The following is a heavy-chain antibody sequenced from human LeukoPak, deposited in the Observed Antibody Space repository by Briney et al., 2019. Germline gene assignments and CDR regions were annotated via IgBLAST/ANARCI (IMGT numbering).Heavy chain of an antibody. CDR2: IWYDGSNK. V-gene: IGHV3-33*08. J-gene: IGHJ3*02. CDR1: GFTFSSFG. D-gene: IGHD2-15*01. CDR3: ARERAPYCSGGSCYSGPDAFDI. Sequence: GGSLRLSCAASGFTFSSFGMHWVRQAPGKGLEWVAVIWYDGSNKYYADSVKGRFTISRDNSKNTLYLQMNSLRAEDTAVYYCARERAPYCSGGSCYSGPDAFDIWGQGTMVTVSS.